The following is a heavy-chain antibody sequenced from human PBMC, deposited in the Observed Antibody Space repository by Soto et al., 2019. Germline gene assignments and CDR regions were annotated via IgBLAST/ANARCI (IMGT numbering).Heavy chain of an antibody. CDR3: AKEDNYYDSSGYYLEYFHH. J-gene: IGHJ1*01. Sequence: PGGSLRLSCAASGFTFSSYAMTWVRQAPGKGLKWVSIISGSGGTTYYADSVKGRFTISRDNSKNTLYLQMNSLRADDTAVYYCAKEDNYYDSSGYYLEYFHHWGQGTLVTVSS. CDR1: GFTFSSYA. CDR2: ISGSGGTT. V-gene: IGHV3-23*01. D-gene: IGHD3-22*01.